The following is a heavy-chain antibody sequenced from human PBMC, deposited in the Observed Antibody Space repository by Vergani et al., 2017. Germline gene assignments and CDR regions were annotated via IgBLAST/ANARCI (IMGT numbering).Heavy chain of an antibody. Sequence: EVQLLQSEGAVVQPEGSLRLSCVASGFTFSSHAMSWVRQGHGQGLEWVSSIKNTGDSTHYADSVKGRFTISRDNSKNTLYLQINSLRVEDTAVYYCGRGYCTNSICRGKVDSWVQGTLVTVSS. CDR3: GRGYCTNSICRGKVDS. D-gene: IGHD2-8*01. V-gene: IGHV3-23*01. CDR1: GFTFSSHA. CDR2: IKNTGDST. J-gene: IGHJ4*02.